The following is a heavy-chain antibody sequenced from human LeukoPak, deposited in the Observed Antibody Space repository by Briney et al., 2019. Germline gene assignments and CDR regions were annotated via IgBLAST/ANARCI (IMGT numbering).Heavy chain of an antibody. CDR1: GFTFSSYA. J-gene: IGHJ4*02. D-gene: IGHD3-22*01. CDR2: ISGSGGST. Sequence: GGSLRLSCAASGFTFSSYAMSWVRQAPGKGLEWVSAISGSGGSTYYADSVKGRFTISRDNSKNTLYLQMNSPRAEDTAVYYCAKQYYYDSSGYYYDYFDYWGQGTLVTVSS. CDR3: AKQYYYDSSGYYYDYFDY. V-gene: IGHV3-23*01.